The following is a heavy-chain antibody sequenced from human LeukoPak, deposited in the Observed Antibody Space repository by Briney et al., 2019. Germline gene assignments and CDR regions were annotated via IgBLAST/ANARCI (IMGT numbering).Heavy chain of an antibody. Sequence: RGSLGLSCAASVFIFSTYWMSCVRPAPEEGLELVAGISGDGSERDYVDSVRGRFTISRDNAKNSLYLQMNSLTAEDTAVYYCGRDPDSWGQGTVVTVSS. CDR3: GRDPDS. CDR1: VFIFSTYW. CDR2: ISGDGSER. V-gene: IGHV3-7*04. J-gene: IGHJ5*01.